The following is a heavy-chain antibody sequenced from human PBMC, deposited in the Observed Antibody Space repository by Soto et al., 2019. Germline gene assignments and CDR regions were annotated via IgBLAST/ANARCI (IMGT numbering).Heavy chain of an antibody. CDR1: GGSISSYY. J-gene: IGHJ6*02. V-gene: IGHV4-59*01. CDR3: ARVVVRGFRYYGMDV. CDR2: IYYSGST. D-gene: IGHD3-10*01. Sequence: PSETLSLTCTVSGGSISSYYWSWIRQPPGKGLEWIGYIYYSGSTNYNPSLKSRVTISVDTSKNQFSLKLSSVTAADTAVYYCARVVVRGFRYYGMDVWGQGTTVTVSS.